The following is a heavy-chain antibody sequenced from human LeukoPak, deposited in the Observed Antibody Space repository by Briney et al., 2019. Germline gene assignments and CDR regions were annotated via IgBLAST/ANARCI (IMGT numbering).Heavy chain of an antibody. CDR3: AKDPNGDYVGAFDF. D-gene: IGHD4-17*01. CDR2: ISGSGGTT. CDR1: GFALSNYA. Sequence: GGSLRLSCVASGFALSNYALTWVRQAPGKGLEWVSVISGSGGTTHYADSVKGRFTISRDNSKNTLYLEMNSLRVGDTAMYYCAKDPNGDYVGAFDFWGQGTMVTVSS. V-gene: IGHV3-23*01. J-gene: IGHJ3*01.